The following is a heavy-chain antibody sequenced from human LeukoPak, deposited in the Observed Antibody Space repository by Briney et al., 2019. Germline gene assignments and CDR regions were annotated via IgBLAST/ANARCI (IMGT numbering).Heavy chain of an antibody. J-gene: IGHJ4*02. CDR2: IIPILGIA. Sequence: SVKVSCKASGGTFSSYAISWERQAPGQGLEWMGRIIPILGIANYAQKFQGRVTITADKSTSTAYMELSSLRSEDTAVYYCARGPPPSIHCSGGSCYFDYWGQGTLVTVSS. D-gene: IGHD2-15*01. CDR1: GGTFSSYA. CDR3: ARGPPPSIHCSGGSCYFDY. V-gene: IGHV1-69*04.